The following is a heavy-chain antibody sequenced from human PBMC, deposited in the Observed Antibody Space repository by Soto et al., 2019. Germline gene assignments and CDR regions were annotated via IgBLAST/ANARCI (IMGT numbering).Heavy chain of an antibody. CDR1: GYTFTSYY. J-gene: IGHJ6*02. Sequence: ASVKVSCKASGYTFTSYYMHWVRQAPGQGLEWMGIINPSGGSTSYAQKFQGRVTMTRDTSTSTVYMELSSLRSEDTAVYYCARGGVINSYYYYYGMDVWGQGTTVTAP. CDR2: INPSGGST. V-gene: IGHV1-46*01. CDR3: ARGGVINSYYYYYGMDV. D-gene: IGHD3-10*01.